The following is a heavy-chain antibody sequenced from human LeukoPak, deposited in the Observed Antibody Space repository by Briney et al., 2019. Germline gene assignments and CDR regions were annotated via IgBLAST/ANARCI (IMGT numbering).Heavy chain of an antibody. D-gene: IGHD3-3*01. J-gene: IGHJ4*02. CDR2: VYSSGST. CDR1: GGSISSSC. CDR3: AREVWSGYFAVDY. Sequence: SETLSLTCSVSGGSISSSCWGWIRQPAGKGLEWIGRVYSSGSTNYNPSLKSRVTISVHKSKNQISLMLSSLTAADTAVYYCAREVWSGYFAVDYWGQGTLVTVSS. V-gene: IGHV4-4*07.